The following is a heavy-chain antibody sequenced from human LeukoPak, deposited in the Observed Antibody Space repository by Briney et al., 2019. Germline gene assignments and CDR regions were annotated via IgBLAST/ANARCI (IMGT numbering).Heavy chain of an antibody. D-gene: IGHD1-26*01. CDR1: GFTFSSYG. CDR3: AKTRGTYNAFYYYMDV. J-gene: IGHJ6*03. Sequence: GGSLRLSCVASGFTFSSYGMHWVRQAPGKGLEWVAVISYDGSDKYYADSVKGRFTISRDNSQNTLSLQMNSLRAEDTALYYCAKTRGTYNAFYYYMDVWGRGTTVTVSS. CDR2: ISYDGSDK. V-gene: IGHV3-30*18.